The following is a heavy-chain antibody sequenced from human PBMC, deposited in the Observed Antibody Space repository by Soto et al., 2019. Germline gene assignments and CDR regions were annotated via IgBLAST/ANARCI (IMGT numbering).Heavy chain of an antibody. CDR3: ARAHDSWIGDPLES. D-gene: IGHD3-3*01. Sequence: QVQLQESGPGLVKPSGTLSLTCAVSGDSISGRNWWNWVRQTPGKGLEWIGEIYHSGTTNYNPSLKSRLTITVDKSKNEFSLELTSVTAADTAIYYCARAHDSWIGDPLESWGQGTQVSVSS. J-gene: IGHJ4*02. CDR2: IYHSGTT. CDR1: GDSISGRNW. V-gene: IGHV4-4*02.